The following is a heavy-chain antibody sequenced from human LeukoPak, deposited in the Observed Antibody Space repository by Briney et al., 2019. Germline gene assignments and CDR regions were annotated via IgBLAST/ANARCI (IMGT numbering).Heavy chain of an antibody. J-gene: IGHJ3*02. CDR3: ARRAKSRAFDI. CDR1: GDPISSSDRY. D-gene: IGHD3-10*01. Sequence: SETLSLTCTVSGDPISSSDRYWAWIRQPPGKGLEWIASLYYGGNTYYNPSLNGRLTMNVDTSKNQLSLTLRSVTAADAALYFCARRAKSRAFDIWGQGTMVTAS. CDR2: LYYGGNT. V-gene: IGHV4-39*01.